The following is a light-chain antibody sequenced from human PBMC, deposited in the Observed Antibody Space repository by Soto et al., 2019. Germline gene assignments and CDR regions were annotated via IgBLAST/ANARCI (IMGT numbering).Light chain of an antibody. V-gene: IGKV3-20*01. J-gene: IGKJ1*01. Sequence: EIVMTHSPATLSVSPGERATLSCRASQSVRGAYLAWYQQKSGQAPRLLIYAASSRATGIPDRFSGTGSGTDFTLTISRLEPEDFAVYYCQQYRTSPRTFGQGTKVDIK. CDR2: AAS. CDR1: QSVRGAY. CDR3: QQYRTSPRT.